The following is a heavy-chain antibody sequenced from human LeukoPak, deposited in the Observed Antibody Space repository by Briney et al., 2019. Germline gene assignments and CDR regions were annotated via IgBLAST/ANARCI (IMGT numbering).Heavy chain of an antibody. V-gene: IGHV1-2*02. CDR2: INPRSGDT. J-gene: IGHJ6*03. CDR1: GFIFTDYH. Sequence: ASVTVSCKSSGFIFTDYHLHWLRQAPGQGLEWMGWINPRSGDTAYAQKFLGRVTMTRDTSTKTAYMELSSLRSDDTAVYYCARGLGGTHYYYYYMDVWGKGTTVTVSS. CDR3: ARGLGGTHYYYYYMDV.